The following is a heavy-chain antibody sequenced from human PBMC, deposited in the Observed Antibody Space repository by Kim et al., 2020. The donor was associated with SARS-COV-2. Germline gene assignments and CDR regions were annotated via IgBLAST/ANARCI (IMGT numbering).Heavy chain of an antibody. CDR3: ARDSTGYFDS. J-gene: IGHJ4*02. CDR2: NP. Sequence: NPKSAQDFTGRFVFSLDTSVSTAYLQVSSLKAEDTAVYYCARDSTGYFDSWGQGTLVTVSS. V-gene: IGHV7-4-1*02. D-gene: IGHD2-8*02.